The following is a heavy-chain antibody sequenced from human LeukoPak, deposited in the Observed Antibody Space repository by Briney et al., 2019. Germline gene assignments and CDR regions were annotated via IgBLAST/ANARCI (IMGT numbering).Heavy chain of an antibody. J-gene: IGHJ3*02. CDR3: TTPNGSPRRDAFDI. CDR2: VKSKTDGGTT. Sequence: GGSLRLSCAASGSTFADTWMTWVRQAPGKGLEWVGRVKSKTDGGTTDYAAPVKGRFTISRDDSKDTLFLQMDSLKTEDTAMYYCTTPNGSPRRDAFDIWGQGTMVTVSS. D-gene: IGHD1-26*01. CDR1: GSTFADTW. V-gene: IGHV3-15*01.